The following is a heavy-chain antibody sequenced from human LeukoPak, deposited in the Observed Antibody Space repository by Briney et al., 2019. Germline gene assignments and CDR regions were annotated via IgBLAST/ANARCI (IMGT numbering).Heavy chain of an antibody. CDR1: GGSISSYY. J-gene: IGHJ6*02. Sequence: SETLSLTCTVSGGSISSYYWSWVRQPPGKGLEWIGYMSYTGSTSYNPSLRSRVTISVDTSKNQFSLKLSSVTAADTAVYYCARDRMVRGYGMDVWGQGTTVTVSS. CDR3: ARDRMVRGYGMDV. CDR2: MSYTGST. V-gene: IGHV4-59*12. D-gene: IGHD3-10*01.